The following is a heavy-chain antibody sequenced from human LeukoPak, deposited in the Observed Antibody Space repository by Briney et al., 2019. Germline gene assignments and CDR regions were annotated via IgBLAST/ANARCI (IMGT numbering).Heavy chain of an antibody. CDR2: ISYDGSKK. CDR3: AKDPSYYYGSGDPFDY. CDR1: GFTFSSYG. J-gene: IGHJ4*02. D-gene: IGHD3-10*01. Sequence: GRSLRLSCAASGFTFSSYGMHWVRQAPGKGLEWVAGISYDGSKKYYADSVKGRFTISRDNSKNTLYLQMNSLRAEDTAVYYCAKDPSYYYGSGDPFDYWGQGTLVTVSS. V-gene: IGHV3-30*18.